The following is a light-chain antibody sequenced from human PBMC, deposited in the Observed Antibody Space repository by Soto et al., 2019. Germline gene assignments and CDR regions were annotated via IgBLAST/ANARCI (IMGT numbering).Light chain of an antibody. Sequence: DIQMTQSPSSLSASIGDRVTITCRAGQSISNYVNWYQQKPGKAPNLLIYAASRLESGVPARFSGSGSGTDFTRTISSLQPEDFATYYCQESDAFPYTFGGGSKVEIK. CDR3: QESDAFPYT. V-gene: IGKV1-39*01. J-gene: IGKJ4*01. CDR2: AAS. CDR1: QSISNY.